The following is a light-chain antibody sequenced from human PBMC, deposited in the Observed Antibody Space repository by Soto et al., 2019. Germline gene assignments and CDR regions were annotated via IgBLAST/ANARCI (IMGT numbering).Light chain of an antibody. CDR1: SSNIGSNY. Sequence: QSVLTQPPSASGTPGQRVTISCSGSSSNIGSNYVYWYQQLPGTAPKLVIYKTSERPSGFPDRFSGSKSGTSASLAISGLRSEDEADYYCAAWDGSLSGVVFGGGTKVTVL. CDR2: KTS. V-gene: IGLV1-47*01. J-gene: IGLJ2*01. CDR3: AAWDGSLSGVV.